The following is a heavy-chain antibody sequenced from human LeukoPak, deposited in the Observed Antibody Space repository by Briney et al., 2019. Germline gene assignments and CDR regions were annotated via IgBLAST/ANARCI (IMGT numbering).Heavy chain of an antibody. CDR3: ATTSPQHTAMAPNYYYYYMDV. J-gene: IGHJ6*03. D-gene: IGHD5-18*01. CDR1: GGSISSGGYY. V-gene: IGHV4-31*03. Sequence: SETLSLTCTVSGGSISSGGYYWSWIRQHPGKGLEWIGYIYYSGSTYYNPSLKSRVTISVDTSKNQFSLKLSSVTAADTAVYYCATTSPQHTAMAPNYYYYYMDVWGKGTTVTVSS. CDR2: IYYSGST.